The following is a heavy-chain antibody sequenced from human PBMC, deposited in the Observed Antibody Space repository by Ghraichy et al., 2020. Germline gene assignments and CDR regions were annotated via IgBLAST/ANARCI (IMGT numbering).Heavy chain of an antibody. V-gene: IGHV4-39*01. D-gene: IGHD3-16*01. CDR1: GGYISSSSDY. CDR3: ARQVGLGKWTFDI. CDR2: IYYSGDT. Sequence: SETLSLTCTVSGGYISSSSDYWWGWIRQPPGKGLEWIGSIYYSGDTHYSPSLKSRVIISVDTSKYQFSLNLISVTAADTSVFYCARQVGLGKWTFDIWGQGTMVTVSS. J-gene: IGHJ3*02.